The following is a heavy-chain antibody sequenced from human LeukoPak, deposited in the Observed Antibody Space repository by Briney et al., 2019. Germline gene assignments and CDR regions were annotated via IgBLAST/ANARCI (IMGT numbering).Heavy chain of an antibody. V-gene: IGHV3-23*01. J-gene: IGHJ6*02. CDR2: ISGDGDST. D-gene: IGHD2-2*01. Sequence: GGSLRLSCAASGFTFTNYAMSWVRQAPGKGLEWVSSISGDGDSTYYADSVKGRFTISRDNSKNTLYLQMNSLRAEDTAVYYCGKYQLRSGMDVWGQGTTVTVSS. CDR3: GKYQLRSGMDV. CDR1: GFTFTNYA.